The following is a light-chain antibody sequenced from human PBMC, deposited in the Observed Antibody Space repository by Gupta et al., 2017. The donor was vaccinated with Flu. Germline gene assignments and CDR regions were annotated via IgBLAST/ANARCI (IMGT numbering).Light chain of an antibody. J-gene: IGLJ3*02. CDR1: STNVGSYI. CDR2: YNR. Sequence: RVTISCSGRSTNVGSYIVDWYQQVPATATKLLMYYNRRRRAGDPERFSGSTWGTYASLATSGLQSEDEGDYYCAAWDDSHNGLLFGGGTKLTVL. V-gene: IGLV1-44*01. CDR3: AAWDDSHNGLL.